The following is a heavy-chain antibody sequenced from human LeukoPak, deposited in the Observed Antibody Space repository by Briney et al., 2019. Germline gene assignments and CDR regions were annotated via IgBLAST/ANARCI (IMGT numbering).Heavy chain of an antibody. CDR1: GGSISSSSYY. D-gene: IGHD4-17*01. CDR2: IYYSGST. J-gene: IGHJ4*02. CDR3: ARNDYGDYTFDY. V-gene: IGHV4-39*01. Sequence: TSSETLSLTCTVSGGSISSSSYYWGWIRQPPGKGLEWIGSIYYSGSTYYTPSLKSRVTISVDTSKNQFSLKLSSVTAADTAVYYCARNDYGDYTFDYWGQGTLVTVSS.